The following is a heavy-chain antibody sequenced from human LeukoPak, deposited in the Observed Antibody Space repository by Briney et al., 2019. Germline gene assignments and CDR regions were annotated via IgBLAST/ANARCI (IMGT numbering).Heavy chain of an antibody. D-gene: IGHD1-14*01. V-gene: IGHV4-38-2*02. CDR1: GYSISSGYY. Sequence: SETLSLTCTVSGYSISSGYYWGWIRPPPGKGLEWVGSIYHSGSTYYNPSLKSRVTISLDTSKNQFSLKLSSVTAAETAVYYCARSTGVLGGYFDYWGQGTLVTVSS. CDR2: IYHSGST. CDR3: ARSTGVLGGYFDY. J-gene: IGHJ4*02.